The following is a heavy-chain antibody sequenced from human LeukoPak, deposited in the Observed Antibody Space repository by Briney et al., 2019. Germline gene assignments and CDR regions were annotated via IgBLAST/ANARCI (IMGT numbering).Heavy chain of an antibody. CDR2: ISGSGGST. CDR1: GFTFSSYA. D-gene: IGHD1-26*01. V-gene: IGHV3-23*01. Sequence: GGSLRLPCAASGFTFSSYAMSWVRQAPGKGLEWVSAISGSGGSTYYADSVKGRFTISRDNSKNTLYLQMNSLRAEDTAVYYCAKDRGGSSELGDAFDVWGQGTMVRVSS. J-gene: IGHJ3*01. CDR3: AKDRGGSSELGDAFDV.